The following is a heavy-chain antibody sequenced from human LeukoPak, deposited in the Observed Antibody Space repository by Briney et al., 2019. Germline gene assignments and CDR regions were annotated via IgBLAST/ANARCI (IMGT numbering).Heavy chain of an antibody. D-gene: IGHD2-21*02. CDR2: ISYDGSNK. V-gene: IGHV3-30*03. Sequence: GRSLRLSCAASGFTFSSYGMHWVRQAPGKGLEWVAVISYDGSNKYYADSVKGRFTISRDNSKNSLYLQMNSLRAEDTAVYYCARVAVVTAIRGPLDYWGQGTLVTVSS. J-gene: IGHJ4*02. CDR1: GFTFSSYG. CDR3: ARVAVVTAIRGPLDY.